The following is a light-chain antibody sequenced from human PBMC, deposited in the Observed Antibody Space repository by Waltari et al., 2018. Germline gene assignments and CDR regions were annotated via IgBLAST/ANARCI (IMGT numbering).Light chain of an antibody. J-gene: IGLJ1*01. CDR3: SSYTSSNILYV. Sequence: QSALTQPASVSGSPGQSITISCTGTRSDVGGYNFVSWYQHYPGKAPKLIIFEFSNRPSGVSNRFSGSKSGNTASLTISGLQAEDEADYYCSSYTSSNILYVFGAGTKVTVL. CDR1: RSDVGGYNF. V-gene: IGLV2-14*01. CDR2: EFS.